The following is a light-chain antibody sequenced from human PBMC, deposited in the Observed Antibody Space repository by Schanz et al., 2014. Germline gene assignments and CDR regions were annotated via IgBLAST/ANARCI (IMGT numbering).Light chain of an antibody. CDR3: QSYDSGLSGWV. Sequence: QSALTQPASVSGSPGQSITISCTGTSSDVGGYNFVSWYQQHPGKAPKVIIYDVSNRPSGVSNRFSGSKSDVTASLTISGLQAEDEADYYCQSYDSGLSGWVFGGGTKLTV. CDR2: DVS. V-gene: IGLV2-14*03. J-gene: IGLJ3*02. CDR1: SSDVGGYNF.